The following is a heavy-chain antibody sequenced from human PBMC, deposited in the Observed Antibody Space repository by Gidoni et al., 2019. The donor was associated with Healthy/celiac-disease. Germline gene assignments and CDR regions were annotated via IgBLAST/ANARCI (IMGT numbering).Heavy chain of an antibody. CDR3: AKTAHYYDSSGSLAYFDY. D-gene: IGHD3-22*01. CDR2: IYYSGST. CDR1: GGSISSSSYY. J-gene: IGHJ4*02. Sequence: QLQLQESGPGLVKPSETLSLTCTVSGGSISSSSYYWGWIRQPPGKGLEWLGSIYYSGSTDYNPSLKSRVTISVYTSKNQFSLKLSSVTAADTAVYYCAKTAHYYDSSGSLAYFDYWGQGTLVTVSS. V-gene: IGHV4-39*01.